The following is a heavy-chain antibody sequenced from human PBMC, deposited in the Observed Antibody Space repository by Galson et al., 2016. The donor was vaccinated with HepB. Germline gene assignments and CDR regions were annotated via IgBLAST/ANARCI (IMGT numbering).Heavy chain of an antibody. CDR3: ARRNLGYCTNGICPFDY. D-gene: IGHD2-8*01. Sequence: TLSLTCTVSGGSISSGGYYWSWIRQHPGKGLEWIGYIYYSGSTYYNPSLKSRVTISVDTSKNQFSLKLSSVTAADTAVYYCARRNLGYCTNGICPFDYWGQGIPVTVSS. CDR2: IYYSGST. CDR1: GGSISSGGYY. V-gene: IGHV4-31*03. J-gene: IGHJ4*02.